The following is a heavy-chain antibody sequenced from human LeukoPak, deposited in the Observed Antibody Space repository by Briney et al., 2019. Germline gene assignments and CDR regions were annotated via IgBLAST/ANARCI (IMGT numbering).Heavy chain of an antibody. D-gene: IGHD3-22*01. CDR2: IYTSGST. CDR3: APPPYYYETNGYSVA. J-gene: IGHJ5*02. CDR1: GGSISSGSYY. V-gene: IGHV4-61*02. Sequence: SETLSLTCTVSGGSISSGSYYWSWIRQPAGKGLEWIGRIYTSGSTNYNPSLKSRVTISVDTSKNQFSLNLTSVTAADTAVYYCAPPPYYYETNGYSVAWGQGTLVTVSS.